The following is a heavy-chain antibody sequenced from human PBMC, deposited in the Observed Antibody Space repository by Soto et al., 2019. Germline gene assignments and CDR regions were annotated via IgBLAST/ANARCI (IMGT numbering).Heavy chain of an antibody. Sequence: SETLSLTCTVSGGSISSYYWSWIRQPPGKGLGWIGYIYYSGSTNYNPSLKSRVTISVDTSKNQFSLKLSSVTAADTAVYYCARNVGVVITFWFDPWGQGTLVTVSS. CDR3: ARNVGVVITFWFDP. D-gene: IGHD3-3*01. V-gene: IGHV4-59*01. CDR2: IYYSGST. CDR1: GGSISSYY. J-gene: IGHJ5*02.